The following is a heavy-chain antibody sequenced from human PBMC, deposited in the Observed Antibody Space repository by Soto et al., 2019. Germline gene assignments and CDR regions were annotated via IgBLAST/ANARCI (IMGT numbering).Heavy chain of an antibody. Sequence: ASVKVSCKASGYTFTSYDINWVRQATGQGLEWMGWMNPNSGNTGYAQKFQGRVTMTRNTSISTAYMELSSLRSEDTAVYYCARGVEQWLLRVSWFDPWGQGTLVTVSS. V-gene: IGHV1-8*01. D-gene: IGHD6-19*01. CDR2: MNPNSGNT. CDR1: GYTFTSYD. J-gene: IGHJ5*02. CDR3: ARGVEQWLLRVSWFDP.